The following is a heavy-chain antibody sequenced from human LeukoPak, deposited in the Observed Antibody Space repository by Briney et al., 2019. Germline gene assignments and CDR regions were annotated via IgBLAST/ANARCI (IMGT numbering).Heavy chain of an antibody. V-gene: IGHV3-23*01. Sequence: PGGSLRLSCAVSGFTFSGYAMSWVRQAPGKGLEWVSGICGSGGSTYYAASVKGRFTISRDNSKNTLYLQMNRLRAEDTAVYYCATPPPEYYDFWSGYLQGNYFDYWGQGTLVTVSS. J-gene: IGHJ4*02. CDR1: GFTFSGYA. D-gene: IGHD3-3*01. CDR3: ATPPPEYYDFWSGYLQGNYFDY. CDR2: ICGSGGST.